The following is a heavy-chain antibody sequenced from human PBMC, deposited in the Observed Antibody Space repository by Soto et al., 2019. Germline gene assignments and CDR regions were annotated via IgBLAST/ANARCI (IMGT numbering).Heavy chain of an antibody. Sequence: QVQLVESGGGVVQPGRSLRLSCAASGFTFSSYGVHWVRQAPGKGLEWVASVSYDGSKKHYADSVKGRFTISRDNSRNTLDLQMTSLRDEDTAVYYCAKDTYYYDRSGYYTYDHWGQGTQVTVSS. CDR1: GFTFSSYG. CDR2: VSYDGSKK. D-gene: IGHD3-22*01. V-gene: IGHV3-30*18. J-gene: IGHJ4*02. CDR3: AKDTYYYDRSGYYTYDH.